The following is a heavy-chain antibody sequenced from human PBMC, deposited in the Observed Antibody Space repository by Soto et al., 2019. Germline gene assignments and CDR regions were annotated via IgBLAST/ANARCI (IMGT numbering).Heavy chain of an antibody. CDR2: IIPILGIA. D-gene: IGHD6-19*01. J-gene: IGHJ2*01. CDR3: ARDHLTVAGTRWYFDL. V-gene: IGHV1-69*08. CDR1: GGTFSSYT. Sequence: QVQLVQSGAEVKKPGSSVKVSCKASGGTFSSYTISWVRQAPGQGLEWMGRIIPILGIANYAQKFQGRVTITADKSTSTAYMELSSLRSEDTAVYYCARDHLTVAGTRWYFDLWGRGTLVTVSS.